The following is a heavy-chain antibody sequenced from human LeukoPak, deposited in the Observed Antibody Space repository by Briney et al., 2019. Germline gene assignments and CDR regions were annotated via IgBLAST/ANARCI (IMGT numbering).Heavy chain of an antibody. V-gene: IGHV4-61*02. J-gene: IGHJ4*02. CDR3: ARTSDSSSWSSYFDY. CDR2: IYTSGST. D-gene: IGHD6-13*01. Sequence: PSETLSLTCTVSGGSISSGSYYWSWIRQPAGKGLEWIGRIYTSGSTNYNPSLKSRVTISVDRSKNQFSLKLSSVTAADTAVYYCARTSDSSSWSSYFDYWGQGTLVTVSS. CDR1: GGSISSGSYY.